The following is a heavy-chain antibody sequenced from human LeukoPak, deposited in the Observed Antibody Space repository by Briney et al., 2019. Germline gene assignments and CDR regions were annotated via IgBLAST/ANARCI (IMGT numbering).Heavy chain of an antibody. CDR3: ASVFRRVGATQPYYFDY. V-gene: IGHV4-31*03. D-gene: IGHD1-26*01. J-gene: IGHJ4*02. Sequence: SETLSLTCTVSGGSISSGGYYWSWIRQHPGKGLEWIGYIYYSGSTYYNPSLKSRVTISVDTSKNQFSLKLSSVTAADTAVYYCASVFRRVGATQPYYFDYWGQGTLVTVSS. CDR2: IYYSGST. CDR1: GGSISSGGYY.